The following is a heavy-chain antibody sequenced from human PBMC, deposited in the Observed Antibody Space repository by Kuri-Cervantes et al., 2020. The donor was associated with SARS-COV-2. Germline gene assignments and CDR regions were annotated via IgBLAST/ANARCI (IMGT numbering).Heavy chain of an antibody. J-gene: IGHJ4*02. CDR1: GYTFTSYG. CDR2: ISAYNGNT. V-gene: IGHV1-18*04. D-gene: IGHD6-6*01. Sequence: ASVKVSCKASGYTFTSYGISWVRQAPGQGLEWMGWISAYNGNTKYSQKFQGRVTITRDTSASTAYMELSSLRSEDTAVYYCARGQQLVAEPFDYWGQGTLVTVSS. CDR3: ARGQQLVAEPFDY.